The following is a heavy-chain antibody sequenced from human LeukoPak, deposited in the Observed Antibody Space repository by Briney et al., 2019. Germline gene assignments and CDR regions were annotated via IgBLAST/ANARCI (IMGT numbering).Heavy chain of an antibody. Sequence: GGSLSLSCPASGFTFGDYAMSWVRQAPGKGIEWVSYISSGSGTVYYADSVKGRFTISRDNAKNSLYLQMNSLRAEDTAVYYCASLSNTDKDDCWGQGTLVTVSS. D-gene: IGHD1/OR15-1a*01. CDR1: GFTFGDYA. J-gene: IGHJ4*02. V-gene: IGHV3-48*01. CDR3: ASLSNTDKDDC. CDR2: ISSGSGTV.